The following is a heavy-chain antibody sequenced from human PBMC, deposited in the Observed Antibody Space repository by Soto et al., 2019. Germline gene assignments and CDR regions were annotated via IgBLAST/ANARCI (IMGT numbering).Heavy chain of an antibody. CDR2: IYSGGST. V-gene: IGHV3-53*01. Sequence: GGSLRLSCAASGFTVSSNYMSWVRQAPGKGLEWVSVIYSGGSTYYADSVKGRFTISRDNSKNTLYLQMNSLRAEDTAVYYCARGRGYSYGTLGYWGQGTLVTVSS. J-gene: IGHJ4*02. CDR1: GFTVSSNY. CDR3: ARGRGYSYGTLGY. D-gene: IGHD5-18*01.